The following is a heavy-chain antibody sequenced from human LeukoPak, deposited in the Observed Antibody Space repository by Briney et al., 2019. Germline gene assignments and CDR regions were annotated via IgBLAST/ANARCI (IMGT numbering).Heavy chain of an antibody. J-gene: IGHJ4*02. V-gene: IGHV1-69*13. CDR1: GGTFSSYA. D-gene: IGHD6-13*01. CDR2: IIPIFGTT. Sequence: SVTVSCKASGGTFSSYAISWVRQAPGQGLEWTGAIIPIFGTTKYAQTFQGRVTITAGESTSTAYMELSSLRSDDTAVYYCARDGPTASGSAYWGQGTLVTVSS. CDR3: ARDGPTASGSAY.